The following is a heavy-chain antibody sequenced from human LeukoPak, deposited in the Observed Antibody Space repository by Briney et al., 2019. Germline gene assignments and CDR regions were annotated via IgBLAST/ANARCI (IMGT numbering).Heavy chain of an antibody. V-gene: IGHV1-69*13. CDR2: IIPIFGTA. CDR3: ARSLVATMDY. Sequence: SVKVSCKASRGTFSSYAIIWVRQAPGQGLEWMGGIIPIFGTANYAQKFQGRVTISADESTSTVYMELSSLRSEDTAVYYCARSLVATMDYWGQGTLVTVSS. J-gene: IGHJ4*02. D-gene: IGHD5-12*01. CDR1: RGTFSSYA.